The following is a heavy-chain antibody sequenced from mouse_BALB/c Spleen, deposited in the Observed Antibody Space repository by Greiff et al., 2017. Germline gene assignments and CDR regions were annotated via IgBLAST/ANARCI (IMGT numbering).Heavy chain of an antibody. Sequence: EVKLVESGGGLVKPGGSLKLSCAASGFAFSSYDMSWVRQTPEKRLEWVAYISSGGGSTYYPDTVKGRFTISRDNAKNTLYLQMSSLKSEDTAMYYCARQNYGYCFDYWGQGTTLTVSS. V-gene: IGHV5-12-1*01. CDR1: GFAFSSYD. J-gene: IGHJ2*01. CDR2: ISSGGGST. D-gene: IGHD2-4*01. CDR3: ARQNYGYCFDY.